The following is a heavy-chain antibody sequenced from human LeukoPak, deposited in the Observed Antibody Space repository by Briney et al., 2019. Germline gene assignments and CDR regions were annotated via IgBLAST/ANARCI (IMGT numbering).Heavy chain of an antibody. V-gene: IGHV3-48*01. D-gene: IGHD3-22*01. CDR3: AYDSSGYFRDHAFDI. CDR1: GFTFSSYS. Sequence: GGSLRLSCAASGFTFSSYSMNWVRQAPGKGLEWVSYISSSSSTIYYADSVKGRFTISRDNAKNSLYLQMNSLRAEDTAVYYCAYDSSGYFRDHAFDIWGQGTMVTVSS. J-gene: IGHJ3*02. CDR2: ISSSSSTI.